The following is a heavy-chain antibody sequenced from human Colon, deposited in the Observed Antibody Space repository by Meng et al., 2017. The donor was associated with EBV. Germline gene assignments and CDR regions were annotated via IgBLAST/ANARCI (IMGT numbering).Heavy chain of an antibody. CDR3: TDVGGDMI. D-gene: IGHD3-10*01. CDR1: GFTFTNSH. V-gene: IGHV3-15*01. J-gene: IGHJ4*02. CDR2: IKRASDGGTT. Sequence: EVQLLGSGGGLVKPGESLRLSCAASGFTFTNSHMTWVRQAPGKGLEWVGRIKRASDGGTTDYAAPVKGRFTISRDDSKSTVYLQMNSLKSEDTGVYYCTDVGGDMIWGQGTLVTVSS.